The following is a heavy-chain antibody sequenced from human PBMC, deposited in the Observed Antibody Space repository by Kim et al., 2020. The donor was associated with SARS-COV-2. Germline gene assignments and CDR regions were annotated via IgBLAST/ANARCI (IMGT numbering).Heavy chain of an antibody. CDR2: IAPNNGNT. CDR1: GYTFSSYG. V-gene: IGHV1-18*01. CDR3: ARDQWLVHYFDY. Sequence: ASVKVSCKASGYTFSSYGISWVRQAPGQGLEWMGWIAPNNGNTNYAQKFQGRVTMTTDTSTSVAYMELRSLRFDDTAVYYCARDQWLVHYFDYWGQGTLVTVSS. J-gene: IGHJ4*02. D-gene: IGHD6-19*01.